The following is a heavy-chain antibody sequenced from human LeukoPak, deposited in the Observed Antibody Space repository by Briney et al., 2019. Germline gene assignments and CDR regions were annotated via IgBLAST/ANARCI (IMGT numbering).Heavy chain of an antibody. V-gene: IGHV4-39*07. CDR2: IFYSGST. Sequence: SETLSLTCTVSGGSISSSSYYWGWIRQPPGKGLEWIGSIFYSGSTYYNPSLKSRVTISVDTSKNQFSLKLSSVTAADTAVYYCARDSTLRWPFDYWGQGTLVTVSS. D-gene: IGHD4-23*01. CDR3: ARDSTLRWPFDY. CDR1: GGSISSSSYY. J-gene: IGHJ4*02.